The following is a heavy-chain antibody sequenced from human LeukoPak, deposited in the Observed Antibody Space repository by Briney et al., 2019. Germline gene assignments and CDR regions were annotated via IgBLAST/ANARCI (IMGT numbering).Heavy chain of an antibody. CDR1: GFAFNDFA. J-gene: IGHJ4*02. V-gene: IGHV3-23*01. D-gene: IGHD3-9*01. CDR3: AKRLSRGYFGKLIFDF. CDR2: ITSTGEST. Sequence: GGSLRLSCAAAGFAFNDFAMSWVRQTPGKGLEWVSSITSTGESTYYADSLRGRFTISRDNSGGTLYLQMNSLRTEDSAVNYCAKRLSRGYFGKLIFDFWGQGALVTVSS.